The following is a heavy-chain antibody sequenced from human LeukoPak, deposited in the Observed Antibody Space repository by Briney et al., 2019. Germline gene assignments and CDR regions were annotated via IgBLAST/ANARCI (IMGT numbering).Heavy chain of an antibody. D-gene: IGHD6-25*01. J-gene: IGHJ4*02. V-gene: IGHV1-46*01. CDR1: GYTFTNYY. Sequence: SVKVSCKASGYTFTNYYIHWMRQAPGQGLEWVGIINLNAVTTRYAQKFQGRVTVTRDTSTSTVYMELSSLRSEDTAVYFCAREGAAEAKNFDYWGQGTLVIVSS. CDR3: AREGAAEAKNFDY. CDR2: INLNAVTT.